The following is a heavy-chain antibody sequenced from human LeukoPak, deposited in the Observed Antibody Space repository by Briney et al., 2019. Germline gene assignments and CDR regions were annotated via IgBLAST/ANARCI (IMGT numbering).Heavy chain of an antibody. CDR3: ASSKGSGSLDY. V-gene: IGHV1-46*01. J-gene: IGHJ4*02. CDR1: GYTFTSYY. CDR2: INPSGGST. Sequence: ASVKVSCKASGYTFTSYYLHWVRQAPGQGLEWMGMINPSGGSTTYAQKFQGRVIMTRDTSTSTVYMDLSSLRSEDTAVYYCASSKGSGSLDYWGQGTLVTVSS. D-gene: IGHD3-10*01.